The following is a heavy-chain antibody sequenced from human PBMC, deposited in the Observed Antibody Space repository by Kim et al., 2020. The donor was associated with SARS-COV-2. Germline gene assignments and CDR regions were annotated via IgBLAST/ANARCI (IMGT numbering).Heavy chain of an antibody. CDR3: ARAEYSGYDYQIDY. D-gene: IGHD5-12*01. Sequence: VKSGKGRITISRDKDNNSLYLQMNSLRDEDTAVYYCARAEYSGYDYQIDYWGQGTLVTVS. V-gene: IGHV3-7*01. J-gene: IGHJ4*02.